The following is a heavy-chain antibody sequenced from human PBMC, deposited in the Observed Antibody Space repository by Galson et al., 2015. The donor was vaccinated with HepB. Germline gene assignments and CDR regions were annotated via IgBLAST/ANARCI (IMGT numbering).Heavy chain of an antibody. J-gene: IGHJ4*02. CDR2: INTDGSST. V-gene: IGHV3-74*01. CDR1: GFTFSTYW. D-gene: IGHD1-14*01. Sequence: SLRLSCAASGFTFSTYWMHWVRQVPGKGLVWVSRINTDGSSTNYADFVKGRFTISRDNAKNTLYLQMNSLRAEDTAVYYCASVTGTGRPFDYWGQGPLVTVSS. CDR3: ASVTGTGRPFDY.